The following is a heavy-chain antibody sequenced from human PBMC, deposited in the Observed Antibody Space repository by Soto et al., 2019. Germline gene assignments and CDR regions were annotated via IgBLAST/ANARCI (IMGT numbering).Heavy chain of an antibody. J-gene: IGHJ4*02. CDR3: ARARRPAKQWLAHPINYFDY. Sequence: QVQLQQWGAGLLKPSETLSLTCAVYGGSFSGYYWSWIRQPPGKGLEWIGEINHSGSTNYNPSLTSRVTISVDTSKNQFSLKLSSVTAADTAVYYCARARRPAKQWLAHPINYFDYWGQGTLVTVSS. CDR2: INHSGST. CDR1: GGSFSGYY. V-gene: IGHV4-34*01. D-gene: IGHD6-19*01.